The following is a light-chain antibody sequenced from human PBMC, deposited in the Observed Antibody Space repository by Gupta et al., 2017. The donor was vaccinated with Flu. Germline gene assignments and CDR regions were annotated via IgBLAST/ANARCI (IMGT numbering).Light chain of an antibody. CDR2: YAS. V-gene: IGKV6D-21*02. J-gene: IGKJ3*01. CDR3: HQSSSLPFT. CDR1: RDIGCG. Sequence: NVTSPSRADRDIGCGLHSSQQRTAQSPNLLIQYASQHIPGVPSRFRGSGSGTDFTLTSNRLKAEDAAAYYCHQSSSLPFTFGPGTKVDIK.